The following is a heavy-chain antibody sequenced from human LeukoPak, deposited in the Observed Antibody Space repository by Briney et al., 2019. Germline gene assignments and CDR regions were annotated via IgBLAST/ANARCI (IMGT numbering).Heavy chain of an antibody. CDR2: ISSSSSTI. J-gene: IGHJ3*02. CDR3: AIAKQSGSWFHDAFDI. CDR1: GFTFSSYS. V-gene: IGHV3-48*01. D-gene: IGHD6-13*01. Sequence: PGGSLRLSCAASGFTFSSYSMNWVRQAPGKGLEWVSYISSSSSTIYYADSVKGRFTISRDNAKNPLYLQMNSLRAEDTAVYYCAIAKQSGSWFHDAFDIWGQGTMVTVSS.